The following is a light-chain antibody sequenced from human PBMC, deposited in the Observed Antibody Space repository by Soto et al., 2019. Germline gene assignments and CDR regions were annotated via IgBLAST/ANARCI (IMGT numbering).Light chain of an antibody. CDR1: QGISYS. CDR2: GAS. V-gene: IGKV1-16*01. CDR3: QQYARYPYT. Sequence: DIQMTQSPSSLSASVGDRVTITCRASQGISYSLGWFQQKPGEAPKSLIYGASTLQSGVPSRFSGSGSGTDFTLTISSLQPEDFATYYGQQYARYPYTFGPGTKVDV. J-gene: IGKJ3*01.